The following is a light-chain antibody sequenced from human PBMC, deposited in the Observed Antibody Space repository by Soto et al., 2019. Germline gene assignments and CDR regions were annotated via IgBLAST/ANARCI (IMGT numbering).Light chain of an antibody. Sequence: EIVLTQSPGTLSLSPGDRATLSCKASQSVTSTYLAWYRQKPGQAARLLIHGASSRATGIPDRFSGSGSGTDFTLTISRLEPEDFAVYYCQQYGSSPSITFGQGTRL. J-gene: IGKJ5*01. CDR3: QQYGSSPSIT. CDR2: GAS. CDR1: QSVTSTY. V-gene: IGKV3-20*01.